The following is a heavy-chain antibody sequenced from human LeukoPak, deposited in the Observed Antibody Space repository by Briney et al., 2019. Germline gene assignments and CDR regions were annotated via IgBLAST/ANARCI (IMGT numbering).Heavy chain of an antibody. J-gene: IGHJ2*01. D-gene: IGHD1-1*01. Sequence: SETLSLTCTVSGGSISSYYWSWIRQPPGKGLEWIGYIYYSGSTNYNPSLKSRVTISVDTSKNQFSLKLSSVTAADTAVYYCARRVGTLNWYFDLWGRGTLVTVSS. CDR1: GGSISSYY. V-gene: IGHV4-59*08. CDR2: IYYSGST. CDR3: ARRVGTLNWYFDL.